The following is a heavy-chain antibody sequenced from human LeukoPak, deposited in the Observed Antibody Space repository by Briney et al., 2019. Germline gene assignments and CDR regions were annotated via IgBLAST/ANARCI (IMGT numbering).Heavy chain of an antibody. CDR1: GFTVSSNY. V-gene: IGHV3-66*01. Sequence: GGSVRLSCAASGFTVSSNYMSWVRQAPGKGLEWVSVIYSGGSTYYADSVKGRFTISRDNSKNTLYLQMNSLRAEDTAVYYCATPLLWFGELSTDYWGQGTLVTVSS. D-gene: IGHD3-10*01. CDR3: ATPLLWFGELSTDY. J-gene: IGHJ4*02. CDR2: IYSGGST.